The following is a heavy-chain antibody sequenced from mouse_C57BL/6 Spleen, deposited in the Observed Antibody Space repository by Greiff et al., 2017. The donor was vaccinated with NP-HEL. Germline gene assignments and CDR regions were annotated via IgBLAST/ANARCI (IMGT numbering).Heavy chain of an antibody. V-gene: IGHV5-16*01. Sequence: DVQLVESEGGLVQPGSSMKLSCTASGFTFSDYYMAWVRQVPEKGLEWVANINYDGSSTYYLDSLKSRFIISRDNAKNILYLQMSSLKSEDTATYYCARDRPNLYFDYWGQGTTLTVSS. CDR1: GFTFSDYY. CDR3: ARDRPNLYFDY. J-gene: IGHJ2*01. CDR2: INYDGSST.